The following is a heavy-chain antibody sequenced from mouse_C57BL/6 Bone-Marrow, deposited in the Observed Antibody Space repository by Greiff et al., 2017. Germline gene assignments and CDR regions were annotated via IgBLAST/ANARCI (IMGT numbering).Heavy chain of an antibody. V-gene: IGHV6-6*01. D-gene: IGHD1-3*01. CDR3: TLAQRYAMDY. CDR1: GFTFSDAW. Sequence: EVQLQQSGGGLVQPGGSMKLSCAASGFTFSDAWMDWVRQSPEKGLEWVAEIRNKANNHATYYAESVKGRFTISRDESKSRVYLQMNSLRAEDTGIYYCTLAQRYAMDYWGQGTSVTVSS. J-gene: IGHJ4*01. CDR2: IRNKANNHAT.